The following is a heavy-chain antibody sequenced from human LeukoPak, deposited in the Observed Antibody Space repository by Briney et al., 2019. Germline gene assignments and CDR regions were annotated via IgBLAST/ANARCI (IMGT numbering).Heavy chain of an antibody. CDR3: ARVYGGNSVGGFDI. CDR2: INWNGGST. D-gene: IGHD4-23*01. V-gene: IGHV3-20*04. Sequence: GGSLRLSCAASGFTFDDYGMSWVRQGPGKGLEWVSGINWNGGSTGYADSVKGRFTISKDNARNSLYLQMNSLRAEDTALYYCARVYGGNSVGGFDIWGQGTMVTISS. J-gene: IGHJ3*02. CDR1: GFTFDDYG.